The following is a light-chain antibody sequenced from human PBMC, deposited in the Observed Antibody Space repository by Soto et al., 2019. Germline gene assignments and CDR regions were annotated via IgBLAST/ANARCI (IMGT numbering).Light chain of an antibody. CDR3: QQGYSTRGGLT. CDR1: QSISSY. CDR2: AAS. J-gene: IGKJ4*01. Sequence: DIQMTQSPSSLSASVGDRVTITCRASQSISSYLNWYQQKPGKAPKLLIYAASSLQSGVPSRFSGSGSGTDFNLTISSLQPEDFATYYCQQGYSTRGGLTFGGGTKVEVK. V-gene: IGKV1-39*01.